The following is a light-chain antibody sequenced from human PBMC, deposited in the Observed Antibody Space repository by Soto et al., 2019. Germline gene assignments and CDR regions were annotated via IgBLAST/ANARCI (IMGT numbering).Light chain of an antibody. CDR3: QPFGSSPGFT. J-gene: IGKJ3*01. Sequence: EIVLTQSPGTLSLSPGERATLACRASQSINSRYLAWYQQRPGQAPRLLIYGASSRATGIPHRFSGSGSGTDFTLNISRLEPEDFAVYYCQPFGSSPGFTVGRGTELDIK. V-gene: IGKV3-20*01. CDR2: GAS. CDR1: QSINSRY.